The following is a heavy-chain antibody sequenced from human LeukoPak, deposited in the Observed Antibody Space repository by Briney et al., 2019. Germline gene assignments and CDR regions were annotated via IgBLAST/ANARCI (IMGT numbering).Heavy chain of an antibody. Sequence: ASVKVSCKASGGTFSSYAINWMRQAPGQGLEWMGWISAYNGNTNYAQKLQGRVTMTTDTSTSTAYMELRSLRSDDTAVYYCARGQYTRFGPYFDYWGQGTLVTVSS. J-gene: IGHJ4*02. V-gene: IGHV1-18*01. D-gene: IGHD3-10*01. CDR2: ISAYNGNT. CDR3: ARGQYTRFGPYFDY. CDR1: GGTFSSYA.